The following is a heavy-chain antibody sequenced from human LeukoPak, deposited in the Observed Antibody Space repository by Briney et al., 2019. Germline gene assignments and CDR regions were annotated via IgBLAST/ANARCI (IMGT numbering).Heavy chain of an antibody. J-gene: IGHJ4*02. Sequence: GLSLRLSCAASGFTFRDYVMTWVRQAPGKGLEWVSTINVGGRTDYADSVKGRFTISRDNSNNTLYLQMNSLRAEDTAVYYCASSFGATRGYWGQGTLVTVSS. V-gene: IGHV3-23*01. D-gene: IGHD3-10*01. CDR3: ASSFGATRGY. CDR1: GFTFRDYV. CDR2: INVGGRT.